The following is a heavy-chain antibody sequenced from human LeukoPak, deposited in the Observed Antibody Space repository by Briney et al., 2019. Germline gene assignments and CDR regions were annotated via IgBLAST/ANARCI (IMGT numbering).Heavy chain of an antibody. J-gene: IGHJ4*02. D-gene: IGHD3-16*01. CDR3: ARDRAYKSFDY. CDR1: GFTFSSYS. V-gene: IGHV3-21*01. Sequence: GGSLRLSCAASGFTFSSYSMNWVRQAPGKGLEWVSSISSSSSYIYYADSVKGRFTISRDNAKNSLFLQMISLRAEDTAVYYCARDRAYKSFDYWGQGALVTVSS. CDR2: ISSSSSYI.